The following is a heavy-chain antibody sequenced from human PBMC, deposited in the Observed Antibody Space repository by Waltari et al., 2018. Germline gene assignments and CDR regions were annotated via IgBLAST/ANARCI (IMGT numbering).Heavy chain of an antibody. CDR1: GASLRGGDW. D-gene: IGHD3-16*01. J-gene: IGHJ5*02. V-gene: IGHV4-4*02. CDR3: ARANGGLIGS. Sequence: QVHLQESGPGLVRPSETLSLTCHVSGASLRGGDWWIWVRQSPGKRLEWIGEIHHSGRTNPNPSLKNRLTLSVDESRNQFFPKITSVTAADTALYFCARANGGLIGSWGQGIVVTVSS. CDR2: IHHSGRT.